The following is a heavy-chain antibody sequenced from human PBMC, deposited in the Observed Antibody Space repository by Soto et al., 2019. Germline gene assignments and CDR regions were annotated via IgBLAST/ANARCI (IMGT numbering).Heavy chain of an antibody. CDR2: IYHSGST. D-gene: IGHD5-12*01. Sequence: SETLSLTCAVSSCSISSSNWWSWVRQPPGKGLEWIGEIYHSGSTNYNPSLKSRVTISVDKSKNQFSLKLSSVTAADTAVYYCARRLYDPIYYYYYMDVWGKGTTVTVSS. J-gene: IGHJ6*03. CDR1: SCSISSSNW. V-gene: IGHV4-4*02. CDR3: ARRLYDPIYYYYYMDV.